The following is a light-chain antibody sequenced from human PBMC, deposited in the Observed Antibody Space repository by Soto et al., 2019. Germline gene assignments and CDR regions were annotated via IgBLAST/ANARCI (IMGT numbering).Light chain of an antibody. CDR1: REISNY. CDR3: QQFFDLPYT. J-gene: IGKJ2*01. V-gene: IGKV1-33*01. Sequence: DIQMTQSPSSLAASVGDRVAITCQASREISNYVNWYQQKQGKPPNLLVYDASNLQPGVPSRFSVSASGTVFTFTISSLQPEDIATYFCQQFFDLPYTFGQGTKLQIK. CDR2: DAS.